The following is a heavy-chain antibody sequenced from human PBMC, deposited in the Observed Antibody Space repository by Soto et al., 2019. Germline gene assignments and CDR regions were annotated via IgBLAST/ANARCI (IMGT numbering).Heavy chain of an antibody. V-gene: IGHV4-31*03. D-gene: IGHD3-3*01. Sequence: SETLSLTCTVSGGSISSGGYYWSWICQHPGKGLEWIGYIYYSGSTYYNPSLKSRVTISVDTSKNQFSLKLSSVTAADTAVYYCARAIFGVALHYFDYWGQGTLVTVSS. CDR3: ARAIFGVALHYFDY. CDR1: GGSISSGGYY. J-gene: IGHJ4*02. CDR2: IYYSGST.